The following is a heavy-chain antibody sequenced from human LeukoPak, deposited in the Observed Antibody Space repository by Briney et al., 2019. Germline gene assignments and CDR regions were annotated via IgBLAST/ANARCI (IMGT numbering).Heavy chain of an antibody. CDR3: ARGFRSYGSGSLDY. D-gene: IGHD3-10*01. CDR1: GYTFSNYD. CDR2: MNPNSGNT. V-gene: IGHV1-8*01. Sequence: ASVKVSCKASGYTFSNYDINWVRQGTGQGLEWMGWMNPNSGNTGYGQNFQGRVTMTRNTSISTAYMELSSLRSEDTAVYYCARGFRSYGSGSLDYWGQGTLVTASS. J-gene: IGHJ4*02.